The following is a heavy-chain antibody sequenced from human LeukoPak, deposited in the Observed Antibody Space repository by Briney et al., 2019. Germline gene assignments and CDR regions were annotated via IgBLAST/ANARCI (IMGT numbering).Heavy chain of an antibody. CDR3: AKDRSAGVRASPMDY. Sequence: GGSLRLSCAASGFSFSTYGMNWVRQAPGKGLEWVAVITYNGYYKYYANSVNGRFTISSDNSKNTLYLQMNSLRAEDTAVYYCAKDRSAGVRASPMDYWGQGTLVTVSP. CDR1: GFSFSTYG. V-gene: IGHV3-30*18. CDR2: ITYNGYYK. D-gene: IGHD3-10*01. J-gene: IGHJ4*02.